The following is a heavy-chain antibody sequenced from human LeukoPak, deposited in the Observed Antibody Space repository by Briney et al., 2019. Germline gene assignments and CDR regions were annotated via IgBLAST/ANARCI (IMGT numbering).Heavy chain of an antibody. J-gene: IGHJ4*02. CDR3: AREGGPYYYDSSGYEY. Sequence: ASVTVSCKDSGYTFTGYYMHWVGQAPGQGREWMGWINTNSGGTNYAQKFQGRVTMTTATSITTAYMELSRLRSDETAVYYFAREGGPYYYDSSGYEYWGQGTLVTVSS. CDR2: INTNSGGT. D-gene: IGHD3-22*01. CDR1: GYTFTGYY. V-gene: IGHV1-2*02.